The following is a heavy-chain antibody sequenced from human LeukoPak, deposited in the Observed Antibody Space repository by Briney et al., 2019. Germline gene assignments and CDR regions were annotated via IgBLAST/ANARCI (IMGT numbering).Heavy chain of an antibody. CDR1: GYTFTGYY. Sequence: ASVKVSCKASGYTFTGYYMHWVRQAPGQGLEWMGWINPNSGGTNYAQKFQGRVTMTRDTSISTAYMELSRLRSDDTAVYYCARVMTTVNVFDYWGQGTLVTVSS. D-gene: IGHD4-17*01. CDR3: ARVMTTVNVFDY. J-gene: IGHJ4*02. CDR2: INPNSGGT. V-gene: IGHV1-2*02.